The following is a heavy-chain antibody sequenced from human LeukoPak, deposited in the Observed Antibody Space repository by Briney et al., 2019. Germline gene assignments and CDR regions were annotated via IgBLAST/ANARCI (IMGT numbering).Heavy chain of an antibody. J-gene: IGHJ4*02. CDR3: ARTLKGYSSGWLLDY. Sequence: GGSLRLSCAASGFTFSSYEMNWVRQAPGKGLEWGSYISSSGSTIYYADSVKGRFTISRDNSKNTLYLQMGSLRAEDMAVYYCARTLKGYSSGWLLDYWGQGTLVTVSS. V-gene: IGHV3-48*03. CDR2: ISSSGSTI. D-gene: IGHD6-19*01. CDR1: GFTFSSYE.